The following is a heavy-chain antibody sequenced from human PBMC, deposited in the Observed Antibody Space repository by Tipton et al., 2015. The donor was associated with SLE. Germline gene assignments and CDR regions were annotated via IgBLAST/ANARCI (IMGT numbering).Heavy chain of an antibody. V-gene: IGHV4-34*01. CDR2: INHSGST. CDR1: GGSFSGYY. CDR3: ARALWKSGDD. Sequence: TLSLTCAVYGGSFSGYYWSWIRQPPGKGLEWIGEINHSGSTNHNPSLKSRVTISVDTSKNQLSLKLSAVTAADTAVYYCARALWKSGDDWGQGTLVTVSS. D-gene: IGHD1-1*01. J-gene: IGHJ4*02.